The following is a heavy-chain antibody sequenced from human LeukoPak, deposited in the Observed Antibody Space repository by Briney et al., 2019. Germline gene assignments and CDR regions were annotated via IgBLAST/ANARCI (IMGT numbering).Heavy chain of an antibody. J-gene: IGHJ3*02. V-gene: IGHV3-30*04. CDR2: ISDDGTNK. CDR1: GLTFSNSH. CDR3: AREGYSSGRAGTFDI. D-gene: IGHD6-19*01. Sequence: GGSLRLSWAASGLTFSNSHMPWVRQAPGKRLEWVALISDDGTNKQYGDSANGRFTVSRDNSKNTLDLQMDSLTVEDTAIYYCAREGYSSGRAGTFDIWGQGTMVTVSS.